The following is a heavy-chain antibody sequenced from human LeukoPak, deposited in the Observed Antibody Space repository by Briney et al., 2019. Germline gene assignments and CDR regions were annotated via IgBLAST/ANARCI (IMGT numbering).Heavy chain of an antibody. D-gene: IGHD4-23*01. CDR2: IYHSGNT. CDR1: GGSISSSNW. CDR3: ARDVNSPYYYYMDV. Sequence: SETLSLTCAVSGGSISSSNWWCWVRQPPGKGLGWIGEIYHSGNTNYNPSLKSRVTISVDKSKNQFSLKLSSVTAADTAVYYCARDVNSPYYYYMDVWGKGTTVTVSS. J-gene: IGHJ6*03. V-gene: IGHV4-4*02.